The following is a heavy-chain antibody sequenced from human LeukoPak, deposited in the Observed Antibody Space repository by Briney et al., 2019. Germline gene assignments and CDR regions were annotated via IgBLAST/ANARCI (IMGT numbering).Heavy chain of an antibody. J-gene: IGHJ4*02. CDR1: GFTFSSYA. D-gene: IGHD3-22*01. CDR3: ATQATITMIVVVIPYYFDS. V-gene: IGHV3-23*01. Sequence: PGGSLRLSCAASGFTFSSYAMSWVRQAPGKGLEWVSAISGSGGSTYYADSVKGGFTISRDNSKNTLYLQMNSLRAEDTAVYYCATQATITMIVVVIPYYFDSWGQGTLVTVSS. CDR2: ISGSGGST.